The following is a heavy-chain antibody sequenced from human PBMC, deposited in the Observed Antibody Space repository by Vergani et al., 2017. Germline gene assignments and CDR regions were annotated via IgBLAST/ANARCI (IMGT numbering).Heavy chain of an antibody. J-gene: IGHJ3*02. CDR3: ATGPYSGYDAFDI. D-gene: IGHD5-12*01. Sequence: QVQLVESGGGVVKPGSSWDLSGEALGLPLGGIGLPGFGQGPGKGLEWVAVIWYDGSNKYYADSVKGRFTISRDNSKNTLYLQMNSLRAEDTAVYYCATGPYSGYDAFDIWGQGTMVTVSS. CDR1: GLPLGGIG. CDR2: IWYDGSNK. V-gene: IGHV3-33*01.